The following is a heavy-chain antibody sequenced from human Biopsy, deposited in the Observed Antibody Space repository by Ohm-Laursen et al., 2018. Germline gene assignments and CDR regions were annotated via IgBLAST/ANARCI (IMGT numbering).Heavy chain of an antibody. J-gene: IGHJ5*02. D-gene: IGHD2-8*01. V-gene: IGHV1-18*04. CDR3: ARDDEVYAKTDCFDP. CDR1: GYTFTGYS. CDR2: TSGYNDDT. Sequence: SVKVSCKVSGYTFTGYSMHWVRQAPGQGPEWMGWTSGYNDDTNYAQKSQGRLTMTTDTSTSTAYMELRSLRSDDTAVYFCARDDEVYAKTDCFDPWGQGTLVPVSP.